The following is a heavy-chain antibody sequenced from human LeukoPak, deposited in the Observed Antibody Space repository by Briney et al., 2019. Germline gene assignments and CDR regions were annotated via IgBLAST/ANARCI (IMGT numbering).Heavy chain of an antibody. CDR3: AREGGQYYFDY. V-gene: IGHV4-61*10. D-gene: IGHD1-26*01. J-gene: IGHJ4*02. CDR2: IYHSGTT. Sequence: SQTLSLTCTVSGGSISSGSYYWSWIRQPAGKGLEWIGYIYHSGTTNYNSSLKSRVTISVDTSKNQFSLKLSSVTAADTAVYYCAREGGQYYFDYWGQGTLVTVSS. CDR1: GGSISSGSYY.